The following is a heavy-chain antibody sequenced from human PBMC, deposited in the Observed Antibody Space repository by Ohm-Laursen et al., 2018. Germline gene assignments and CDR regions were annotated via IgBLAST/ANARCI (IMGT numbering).Heavy chain of an antibody. Sequence: QTLSLTCAISGDSVSSNIAAWNWIRQSPSRGLEWLGRTYYRSKWYNDYAVSMKSRLTINPDTSKNQFSLQLNSVTPEDTAVYYCARAKLKPGMVVAGKYHYYGMDVWGQGTTVTVSS. CDR1: GDSVSSNIAA. V-gene: IGHV6-1*01. J-gene: IGHJ6*02. CDR2: TYYRSKWYN. D-gene: IGHD6-19*01. CDR3: ARAKLKPGMVVAGKYHYYGMDV.